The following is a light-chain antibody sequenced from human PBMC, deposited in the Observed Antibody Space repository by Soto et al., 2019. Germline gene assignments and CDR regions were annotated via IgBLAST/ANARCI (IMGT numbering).Light chain of an antibody. CDR1: QGISSY. CDR3: QQLNSYPLT. CDR2: TAS. Sequence: DIQLTQSPSFLSASVGDRVTITRRASQGISSYLAWSQQKPGKAPKLLIYTASTLQSGVPSRFSGSGSGTEFTLTISSLQPEDFATYYCQQLNSYPLTFGGGTKVDIK. J-gene: IGKJ4*01. V-gene: IGKV1-9*01.